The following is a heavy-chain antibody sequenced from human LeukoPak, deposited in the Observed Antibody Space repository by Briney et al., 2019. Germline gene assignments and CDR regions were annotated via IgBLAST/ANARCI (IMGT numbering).Heavy chain of an antibody. CDR1: GFTFNKYA. CDR2: ISTNGDST. CDR3: ARYCNGDNCYSGYDY. Sequence: GGSLRLSCAASGFTFNKYALHWVRQAPGKGLEYVSAISTNGDSTYYTNSVKGRFTISRDNSKNTLYLQMGSLRAEDMAVYYCARYCNGDNCYSGYDYWGQGTLVTVSS. V-gene: IGHV3-64*01. J-gene: IGHJ4*02. D-gene: IGHD2-15*01.